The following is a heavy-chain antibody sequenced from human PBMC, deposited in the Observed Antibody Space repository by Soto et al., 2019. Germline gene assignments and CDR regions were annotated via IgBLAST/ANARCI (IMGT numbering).Heavy chain of an antibody. CDR1: GGSISSSSYY. CDR3: ARHPGYCSSTSCYLAGWFDP. D-gene: IGHD2-2*01. V-gene: IGHV4-39*01. Sequence: SETLSLTCTVSGGSISSSSYYWGWIRQPPGKGLEWIGSIYYSGSTYYNPSLKSRVTISVDTSKNQFSLKLSSVTAADTAVYYCARHPGYCSSTSCYLAGWFDPWGQGTLVTVSS. CDR2: IYYSGST. J-gene: IGHJ5*02.